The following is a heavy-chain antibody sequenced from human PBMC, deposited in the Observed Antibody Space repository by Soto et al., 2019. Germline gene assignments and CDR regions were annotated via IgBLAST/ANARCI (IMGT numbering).Heavy chain of an antibody. CDR3: AKEFEQQLVPHPWFDP. V-gene: IGHV3-23*01. D-gene: IGHD6-13*01. CDR2: ISGSGGST. J-gene: IGHJ5*02. CDR1: GFTFSSYA. Sequence: PGGSLRLSCAASGFTFSSYAMSWVRQAPGKGLEWVSAISGSGGSTYYADSVKGRFTISRDNSKNTLYLQMNSLRAEDTAVYYCAKEFEQQLVPHPWFDPWGQGTLVTVSS.